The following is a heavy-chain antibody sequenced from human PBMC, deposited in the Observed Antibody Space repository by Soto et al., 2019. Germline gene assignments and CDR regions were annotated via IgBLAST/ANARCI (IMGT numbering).Heavy chain of an antibody. CDR3: ARKGPLRYCSSTSCYTGFDY. J-gene: IGHJ4*02. CDR1: GCTFSSYA. V-gene: IGHV1-69*13. D-gene: IGHD2-2*02. CDR2: IIPIFGTA. Sequence: SVKVSCKASGCTFSSYAISWVRQAPGQGLEWMGGIIPIFGTANYAQKFQGRVTITADESTSTAYMELSSLRSEDTAVYYCARKGPLRYCSSTSCYTGFDYWGQGTLVTV.